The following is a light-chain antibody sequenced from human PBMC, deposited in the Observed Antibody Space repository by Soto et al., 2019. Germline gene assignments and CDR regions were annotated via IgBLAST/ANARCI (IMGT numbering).Light chain of an antibody. CDR2: DAS. Sequence: EIVLTQSPATLYLSPGERATPSCRASQSISSYLAWYQQKPGQAPRLLIYDASSRATGIPARFSGSGSGTDFTLTISSLEPEDFAVYYCQQRSNWLTFGGGTKVEIK. J-gene: IGKJ4*01. V-gene: IGKV3-11*01. CDR1: QSISSY. CDR3: QQRSNWLT.